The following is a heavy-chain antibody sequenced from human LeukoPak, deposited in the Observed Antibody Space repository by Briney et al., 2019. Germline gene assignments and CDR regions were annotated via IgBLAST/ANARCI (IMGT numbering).Heavy chain of an antibody. J-gene: IGHJ4*02. CDR3: ARVAYCGGDCYPFDQ. V-gene: IGHV4-59*01. CDR1: GGSISGYH. CDR2: IYYSGST. D-gene: IGHD2-21*02. Sequence: SETLSLTCTVSGGSISGYHCSWIRQPPRKGLEWIGYIYYSGSTNTNPSLKSRVTISVDTSKNHFSLKLSSVTAADTAVYYCARVAYCGGDCYPFDQWGQGTLVTVSS.